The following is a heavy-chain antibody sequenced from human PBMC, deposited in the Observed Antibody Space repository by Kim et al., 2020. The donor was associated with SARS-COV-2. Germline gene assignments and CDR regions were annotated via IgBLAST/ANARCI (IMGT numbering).Heavy chain of an antibody. D-gene: IGHD3-10*01. CDR1: GFTFSSYG. V-gene: IGHV3-30*18. J-gene: IGHJ5*02. Sequence: GGSLRLSCAASGFTFSSYGMHWVRQAPGKGLEWVAVISYDGSNKYYADSVKGRFTISRDNSKNTLYLQMNSLRAEDTAVYYCAKDRRDYYGSGSYHNWFDPWGQGTLVTVSS. CDR2: ISYDGSNK. CDR3: AKDRRDYYGSGSYHNWFDP.